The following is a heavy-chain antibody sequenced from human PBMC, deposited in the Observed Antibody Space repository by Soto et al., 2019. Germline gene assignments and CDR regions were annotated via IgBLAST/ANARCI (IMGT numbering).Heavy chain of an antibody. V-gene: IGHV3-7*03. CDR3: ARDQLILPAHDFFYGSDV. D-gene: IGHD2-21*02. CDR2: IPQEGSDG. Sequence: ASLTISCEVSGFTLSMYSMTWVRQDPGKGLEWVAKIPQEGSDGHYVDSVKGRFTISRDNAKNSVYLQMNSLRAEDTAVYYCARDQLILPAHDFFYGSDVWGQGAKVTVSS. J-gene: IGHJ6*02. CDR1: GFTLSMYS.